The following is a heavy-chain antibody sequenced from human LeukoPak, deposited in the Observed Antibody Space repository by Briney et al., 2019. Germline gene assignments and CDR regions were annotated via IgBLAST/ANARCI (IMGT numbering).Heavy chain of an antibody. J-gene: IGHJ3*02. Sequence: GASVKVSCKASGGTFRKYAISWVRQAPGQGLEWMGWIIPMLGTLNYAQEFQGRVTITADESTSTAYMELSSLRSEDTAVYYCARGGDYFDSSGYSGGRAFDIWGQGTMVTVSS. CDR2: IIPMLGTL. D-gene: IGHD3-22*01. CDR3: ARGGDYFDSSGYSGGRAFDI. V-gene: IGHV1-69*11. CDR1: GGTFRKYA.